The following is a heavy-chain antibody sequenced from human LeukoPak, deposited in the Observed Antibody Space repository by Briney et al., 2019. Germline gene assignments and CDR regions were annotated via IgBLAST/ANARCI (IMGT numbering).Heavy chain of an antibody. J-gene: IGHJ6*02. Sequence: ASVKVSCKASGYTFTGYYMHWVRQAPGQGLEWMGWINPNSGGTNYAQKFQGRVTMTRDTSISTAYMELSRLRSDGTAVYYCARVFRGLLHFYGMDVWGQGTTVTVSS. D-gene: IGHD3-10*01. V-gene: IGHV1-2*02. CDR2: INPNSGGT. CDR3: ARVFRGLLHFYGMDV. CDR1: GYTFTGYY.